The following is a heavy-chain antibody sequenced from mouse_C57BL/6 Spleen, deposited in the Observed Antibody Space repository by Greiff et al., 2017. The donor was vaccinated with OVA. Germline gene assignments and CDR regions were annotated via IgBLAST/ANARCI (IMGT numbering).Heavy chain of an antibody. CDR2: IYPRDGST. CDR3: ARSLITTVVYYYARDY. D-gene: IGHD1-1*01. J-gene: IGHJ4*01. V-gene: IGHV1-85*01. Sequence: VQLQQSGPELVKPGASVKLSCKASGYTFTSYDINWVKQRPGQGLEWIGWIYPRDGSTKYNEKFKGKATLTVDTSSSTAYMELHSLTSEDSAVYFCARSLITTVVYYYARDYWGQGTSVTVSS. CDR1: GYTFTSYD.